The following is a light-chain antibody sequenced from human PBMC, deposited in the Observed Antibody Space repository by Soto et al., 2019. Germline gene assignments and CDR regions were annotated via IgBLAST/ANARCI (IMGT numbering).Light chain of an antibody. V-gene: IGKV3-15*01. CDR3: QQYNNWPLT. CDR2: GVS. Sequence: EIVMTQSPATLSVSPGERATLSCRASQSVSSNLSWYHQKPCQAPRLLIYGVSTRATGIPARFSGSGSGTEFTLTISSLQSEDFAVYYCQQYNNWPLTFGGGTKV. CDR1: QSVSSN. J-gene: IGKJ4*01.